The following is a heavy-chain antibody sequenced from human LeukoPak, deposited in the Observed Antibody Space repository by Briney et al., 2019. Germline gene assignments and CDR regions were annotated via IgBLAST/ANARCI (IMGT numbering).Heavy chain of an antibody. CDR3: ARDLSDGDLDY. CDR2: ISSSSSYI. Sequence: GGSLRLSCAASGFTFSSYSMNWVRQAPGKGLEWVSSISSSSSYIYYADSVKGRSTISRDNAKNSLYLQMNSLRAEDTAVYYCARDLSDGDLDYWGQGTLVTVSS. J-gene: IGHJ4*02. V-gene: IGHV3-21*01. CDR1: GFTFSSYS.